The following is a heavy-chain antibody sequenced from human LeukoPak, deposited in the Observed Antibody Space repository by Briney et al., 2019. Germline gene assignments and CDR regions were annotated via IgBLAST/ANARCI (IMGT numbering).Heavy chain of an antibody. CDR2: IKQDGSEK. V-gene: IGHV3-7*01. CDR1: GFNFSNYW. CDR3: ASTQTFDY. J-gene: IGHJ4*02. Sequence: GGSLRLPCAASGFNFSNYWMSWIRQAPGRGVEWVANIKQDGSEKYYVDSVKGRFTISRDNTKNPLYRQMNSLRAEDTAVYYCASTQTFDYGGQGTLVTVPS.